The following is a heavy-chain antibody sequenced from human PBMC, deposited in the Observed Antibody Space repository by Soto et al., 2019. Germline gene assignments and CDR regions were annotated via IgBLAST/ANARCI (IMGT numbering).Heavy chain of an antibody. CDR1: GGSFSGYY. CDR3: ARAGRTVTTPKTYYYYYYYGMDV. CDR2: INHSGST. J-gene: IGHJ6*02. V-gene: IGHV4-34*01. D-gene: IGHD4-17*01. Sequence: SETLSLTCAVYGGSFSGYYWSWIRQPPGKGLEWIGEINHSGSTNYNPSLKSRVTISVDTSKNQFPLKLSSVTAADTAVYYCARAGRTVTTPKTYYYYYYYGMDVWGQGTTVTVSS.